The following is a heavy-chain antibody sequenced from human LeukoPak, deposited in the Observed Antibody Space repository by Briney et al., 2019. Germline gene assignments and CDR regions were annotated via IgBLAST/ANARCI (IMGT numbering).Heavy chain of an antibody. CDR3: ARGDYYDSSGYFSTFDY. D-gene: IGHD3-22*01. CDR2: IYYSGST. V-gene: IGHV4-30-4*01. CDR1: GGSISSGDYY. J-gene: IGHJ4*02. Sequence: SETLSLTCTVSGGSISSGDYYWSWIRQPPGKGLEWIGYIYYSGSTYYNPSLKSRVTISVDTSKNQFSLKLSSVTAADTAVYYCARGDYYDSSGYFSTFDYWGQGTLVTVSS.